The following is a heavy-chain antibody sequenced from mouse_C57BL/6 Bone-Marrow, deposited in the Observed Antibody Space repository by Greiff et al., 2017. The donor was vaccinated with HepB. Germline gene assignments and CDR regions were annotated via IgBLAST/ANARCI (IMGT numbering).Heavy chain of an antibody. CDR2: IDPETGGT. CDR3: TRRDYTDY. CDR1: GYTFTDYE. Sequence: VQLQQSGAELVRPGASVTLSCKASGYTFTDYEMHWVKQTPVHGLEWIGAIDPETGGTAYNQKFKGKAILTADKSSSTAYMELRSLTSEDSAVCYCTRRDYTDYWGQGTTLTVSS. J-gene: IGHJ2*01. D-gene: IGHD2-12*01. V-gene: IGHV1-15*01.